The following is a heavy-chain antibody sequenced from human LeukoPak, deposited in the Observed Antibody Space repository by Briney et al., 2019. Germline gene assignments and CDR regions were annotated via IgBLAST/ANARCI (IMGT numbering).Heavy chain of an antibody. Sequence: ASVKVSCKASVYTFTSYGISWVRQAPGQGLEWMGWISAYNGNTNYAQKLQGRVTMTTDTSTSTAYMELRSLRSDDTAVYYCARGGPYSSGWYLPYYYYYMDVWGKGTTVTVSS. J-gene: IGHJ6*03. CDR1: VYTFTSYG. CDR2: ISAYNGNT. V-gene: IGHV1-18*01. D-gene: IGHD6-13*01. CDR3: ARGGPYSSGWYLPYYYYYMDV.